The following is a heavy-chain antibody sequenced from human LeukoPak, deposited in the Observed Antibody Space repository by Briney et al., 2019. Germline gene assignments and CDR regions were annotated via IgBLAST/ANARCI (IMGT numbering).Heavy chain of an antibody. CDR2: IYSGGST. Sequence: GGSLRLSCAASGFTFSSEWMSWVRQAPGKGLEWASVIYSGGSTYYADSVKGRFTISRDNSKNTLYLQMNSLRAEDTAVYYCARGYYDSSGYYYLFDYWGQGTLVTVSS. CDR1: GFTFSSEW. V-gene: IGHV3-53*01. CDR3: ARGYYDSSGYYYLFDY. D-gene: IGHD3-22*01. J-gene: IGHJ4*02.